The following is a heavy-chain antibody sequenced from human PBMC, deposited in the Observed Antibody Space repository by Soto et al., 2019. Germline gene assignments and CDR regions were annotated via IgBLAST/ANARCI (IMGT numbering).Heavy chain of an antibody. CDR3: ARVAAPLRFLEWEVIRYGVDAFDI. CDR2: TYYRSKWYN. V-gene: IGHV6-1*01. Sequence: QVQLQQSGPGLVKPSQTLSLTCAISGDSVSSNSAAWNWIRQSPSRGLEWLGRTYYRSKWYNDYAVSVKSRITLTPDTSKNQFSLQLNSVTPEDTAVYYCARVAAPLRFLEWEVIRYGVDAFDIWGQGTMVTVSS. J-gene: IGHJ3*02. D-gene: IGHD3-3*01. CDR1: GDSVSSNSAA.